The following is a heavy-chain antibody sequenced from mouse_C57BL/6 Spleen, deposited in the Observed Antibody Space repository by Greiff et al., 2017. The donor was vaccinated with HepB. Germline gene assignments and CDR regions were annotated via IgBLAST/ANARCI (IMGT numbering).Heavy chain of an antibody. D-gene: IGHD1-1*01. J-gene: IGHJ1*03. V-gene: IGHV14-3*01. Sequence: VQLKESVAELVRPGASVKLSCTASGFNIKNTYMHWVKQRPEQGLEWIGRIDPANGNTKYAPKFQGKATITADTSSKTAYLQLSSLTSEDTAIYYCAITTVVATGYFDVWGTGTTFTVSS. CDR3: AITTVVATGYFDV. CDR1: GFNIKNTY. CDR2: IDPANGNT.